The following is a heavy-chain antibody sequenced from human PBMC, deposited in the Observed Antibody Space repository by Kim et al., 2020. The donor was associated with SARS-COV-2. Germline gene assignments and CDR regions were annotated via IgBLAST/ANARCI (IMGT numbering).Heavy chain of an antibody. CDR3: ASWSGYYSGTGEYYYYG. CDR1: GFTFSSYG. D-gene: IGHD3-3*01. CDR2: ISYDGSNK. Sequence: GGSLRLSCAASGFTFSSYGMHWVRQAPGKGLEWVAVISYDGSNKYYADSVKGRFTISRDNSKNTLYLQMNSLRAEDTAVYYCASWSGYYSGTGEYYYYG. J-gene: IGHJ6*01. V-gene: IGHV3-30*03.